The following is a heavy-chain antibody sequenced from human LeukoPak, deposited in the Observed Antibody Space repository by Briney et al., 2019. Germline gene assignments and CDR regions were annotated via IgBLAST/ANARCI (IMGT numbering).Heavy chain of an antibody. D-gene: IGHD3-3*01. J-gene: IGHJ3*02. Sequence: PGGSLRLSCAASGFTFSSYAMHWVRQAPGKGLEWVAVISYDGSSKYHADSVEGRFTISRDRSRNTLYLQMNSLRAEDTAVYYCAKDVSQLTITIFGVVMDAFDIWGQGTMVTVSS. CDR3: AKDVSQLTITIFGVVMDAFDI. CDR2: ISYDGSSK. CDR1: GFTFSSYA. V-gene: IGHV3-30-3*01.